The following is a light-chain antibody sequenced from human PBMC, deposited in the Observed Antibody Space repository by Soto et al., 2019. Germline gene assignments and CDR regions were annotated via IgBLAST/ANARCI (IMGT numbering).Light chain of an antibody. CDR1: QSVSSY. CDR2: DAS. CDR3: QHRSNWPLT. J-gene: IGKJ4*01. Sequence: EIVLTQSPAPLSLSPGERATLSCRASQSVSSYLAWYQQKPGQAPRLLIYDASNRATGIPARFSGSGSGTDFTLTISSLEPEDFAVYYCQHRSNWPLTFGGGTKVDIK. V-gene: IGKV3-11*01.